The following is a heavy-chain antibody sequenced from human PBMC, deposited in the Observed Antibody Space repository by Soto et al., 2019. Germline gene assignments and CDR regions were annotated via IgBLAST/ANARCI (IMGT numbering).Heavy chain of an antibody. J-gene: IGHJ4*02. V-gene: IGHV3-23*01. D-gene: IGHD1-1*01. CDR3: TKGGIPRRYNIPKVDFDY. CDR2: ISGSGATT. CDR1: AFFLSNYG. Sequence: PGGSLRLAXAASAFFLSNYGISWVRHAEGRWMEWVPAISGSGATTYYTDSVKGRFTISRDNSKKTLYLQMNNLRADDTAVYYCTKGGIPRRYNIPKVDFDYWGQGSLVTVS.